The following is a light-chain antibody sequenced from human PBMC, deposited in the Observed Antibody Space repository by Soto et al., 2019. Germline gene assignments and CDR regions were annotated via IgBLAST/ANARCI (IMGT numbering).Light chain of an antibody. CDR3: QQYGSSPLT. J-gene: IGKJ4*01. CDR1: QSVSSSF. Sequence: EIVLTQSPGTLSLSPGERATLSCRASQSVSSSFLAWYQQKPGQAPRLLIYVASSSATGIPDRFSGRGSGTDCTLTISRLEPEEVAVYYCQQYGSSPLTFGGGTKVEIK. V-gene: IGKV3-20*01. CDR2: VAS.